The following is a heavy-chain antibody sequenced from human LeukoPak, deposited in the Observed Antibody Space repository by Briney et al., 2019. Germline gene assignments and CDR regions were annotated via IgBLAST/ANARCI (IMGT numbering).Heavy chain of an antibody. V-gene: IGHV3-7*04. J-gene: IGHJ4*02. CDR3: ARDEHQYYSESSGRFDY. CDR1: GFNFSYNW. CDR2: IKQDGSEK. D-gene: IGHD3-22*01. Sequence: PGGSLRLSCVASGFNFSYNWMGWVRQAPGKGLEWVANIKQDGSEKYYVDSARGRFTISRDNAKNSLYLQMNSLRAEDTAVYYCARDEHQYYSESSGRFDYGGQGTLVTVSS.